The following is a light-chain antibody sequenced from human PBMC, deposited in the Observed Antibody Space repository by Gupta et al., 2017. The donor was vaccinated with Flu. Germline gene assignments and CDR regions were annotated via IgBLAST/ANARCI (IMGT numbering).Light chain of an antibody. CDR2: AAS. CDR3: QPYYSYPIT. J-gene: IGKJ3*01. Sequence: IRMTQSPSSFSASTGDRVTITCRASQGISSYLAWYQQQPGKAPKLLIYAASTLQSGVPSRFSGSGSGTDFTLTISCLQSEDFATYCSQPYYSYPITFGPGTKVDIK. V-gene: IGKV1-8*01. CDR1: QGISSY.